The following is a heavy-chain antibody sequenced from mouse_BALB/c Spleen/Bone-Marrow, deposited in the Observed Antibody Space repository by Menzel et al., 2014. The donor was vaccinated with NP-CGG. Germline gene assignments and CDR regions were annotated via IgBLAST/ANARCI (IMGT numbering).Heavy chain of an antibody. CDR1: GFTFSSYG. V-gene: IGHV5-6-3*01. CDR3: TRGNYGNYVDYFDY. CDR2: INSNGGST. Sequence: EVKLVESGGGLVQPGGSLKLSCAASGFTFSSYGMSWVRQTPDKRLELVASINSNGGSTYYPDSVKGRFTISRDNAEKTLSLQMSSLKSEDTAVYYCTRGNYGNYVDYFDYWGQGTTLTVSS. J-gene: IGHJ2*01. D-gene: IGHD2-1*01.